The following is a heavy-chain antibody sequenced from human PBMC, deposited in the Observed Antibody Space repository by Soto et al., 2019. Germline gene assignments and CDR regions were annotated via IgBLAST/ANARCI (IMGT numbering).Heavy chain of an antibody. CDR2: INAGNGNT. CDR1: GYTFTSYA. D-gene: IGHD3-10*01. CDR3: ARDQGNYGSGSSSFDY. Sequence: QVPLVQSGAEVKKPGASVKASCQASGYTFTSYAMHWVRQAPGQSLEWMGWINAGNGNTKYSQKFQGRVTITRDTSASTAYMELSSLRSEDTAVYYCARDQGNYGSGSSSFDYWGQGTLVTVSS. V-gene: IGHV1-3*01. J-gene: IGHJ4*02.